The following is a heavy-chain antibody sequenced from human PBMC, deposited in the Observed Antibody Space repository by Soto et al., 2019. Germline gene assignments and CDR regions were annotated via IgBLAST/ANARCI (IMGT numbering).Heavy chain of an antibody. D-gene: IGHD2-15*01. Sequence: ASVKVSCKASGYTFTGYYMHWVRQAPGQGLEWMGWINPNSGGTNYAQKFQGWVTMTRDTSISTAYMELSRLRSDDTAVYYCARAGYCSGGSCSRAGYYFDYWGQGTLVTVSS. CDR3: ARAGYCSGGSCSRAGYYFDY. CDR1: GYTFTGYY. CDR2: INPNSGGT. V-gene: IGHV1-2*04. J-gene: IGHJ4*02.